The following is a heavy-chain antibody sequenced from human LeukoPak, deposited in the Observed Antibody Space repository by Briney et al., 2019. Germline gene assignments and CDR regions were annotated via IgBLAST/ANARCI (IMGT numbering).Heavy chain of an antibody. CDR2: IYDSGNT. Sequence: TSETLSLTCTVSGGSLSSYFWSWIRQPPGKGLEWIGYIYDSGNTNYNPSLKSRVTISVDTSKNQSSLKLSSLTAADTAVYYCARARDYGGNPSYFDYWGQGTLVTVSS. D-gene: IGHD4-23*01. CDR1: GGSLSSYF. V-gene: IGHV4-59*01. J-gene: IGHJ4*02. CDR3: ARARDYGGNPSYFDY.